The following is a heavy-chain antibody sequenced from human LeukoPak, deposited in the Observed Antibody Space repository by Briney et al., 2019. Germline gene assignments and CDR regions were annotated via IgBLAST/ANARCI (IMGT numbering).Heavy chain of an antibody. CDR1: GGSISSYY. D-gene: IGHD5-24*01. J-gene: IGHJ4*02. CDR2: IYTSGST. Sequence: SETLSLTCTVSGGSISSYYWSWIRQPAGKGLEWIGRIYTSGSTNYNPSLKSRVTMSVDTSKNQFSLKLSSVTAADTAVHYCARDRHGYNSDYFDYWGQGTLVTVSS. V-gene: IGHV4-4*07. CDR3: ARDRHGYNSDYFDY.